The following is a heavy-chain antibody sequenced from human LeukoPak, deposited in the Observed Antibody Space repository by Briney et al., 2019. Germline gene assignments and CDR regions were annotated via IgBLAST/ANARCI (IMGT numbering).Heavy chain of an antibody. Sequence: GESLKISCKGSGYTFTSFWIAWVRQMPGKGLEWMGIIYAGDSDTRYSPSFQGQVTISVDKSNSTAYLHWSSLTTSDTAMYYCARRGYSGSYYDYWGQGTLVTVSS. CDR3: ARRGYSGSYYDY. V-gene: IGHV5-51*01. CDR2: IYAGDSDT. CDR1: GYTFTSFW. J-gene: IGHJ4*02. D-gene: IGHD1-26*01.